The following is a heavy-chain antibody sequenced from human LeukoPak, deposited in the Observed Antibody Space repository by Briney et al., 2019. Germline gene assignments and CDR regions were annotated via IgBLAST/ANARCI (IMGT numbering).Heavy chain of an antibody. D-gene: IGHD3-22*01. Sequence: SGPTLVNAPQTLTLTCTFSGFSLDASGVGVGWIRQPPGKALEWLALIYWDDDKRYNPSLKNRLTITKDTSKNQVVLTMTNMDPVDTATYYCAHRKYYYDSSGYYSGRRYFDYWGQGTLVTVSS. CDR3: AHRKYYYDSSGYYSGRRYFDY. J-gene: IGHJ4*02. CDR1: GFSLDASGVG. CDR2: IYWDDDK. V-gene: IGHV2-5*02.